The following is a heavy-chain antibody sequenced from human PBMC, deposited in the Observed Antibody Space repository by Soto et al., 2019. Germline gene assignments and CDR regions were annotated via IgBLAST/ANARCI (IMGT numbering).Heavy chain of an antibody. V-gene: IGHV1-18*01. CDR1: GYSFIGYG. D-gene: IGHD4-17*01. CDR3: ARDGALYGDYGGY. Sequence: QVQLVQSGAEVKKPGASVKVSCKASGYSFIGYGFSWVRQAPGQGLEYMGWISAYNGYTHYAQSLQGRVTMTTETSTSTAYMELRSLRPDDTAVYYCARDGALYGDYGGYWGQGTLVTVSS. J-gene: IGHJ4*02. CDR2: ISAYNGYT.